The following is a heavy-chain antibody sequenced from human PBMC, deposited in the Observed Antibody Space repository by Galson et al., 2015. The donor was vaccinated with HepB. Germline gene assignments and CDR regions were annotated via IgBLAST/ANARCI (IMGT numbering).Heavy chain of an antibody. V-gene: IGHV1-69*13. Sequence: SVKVSCKASGGTFSSYAISWVRQAPVQGLEWMGGIIPIFCTANYAQKFQGRVTITADESTSTAYMELSSLRSEDTAVYYCARANGVVAALTLFDYWGQGTLVTVSS. J-gene: IGHJ4*02. CDR1: GGTFSSYA. CDR2: IIPIFCTA. CDR3: ARANGVVAALTLFDY. D-gene: IGHD2-15*01.